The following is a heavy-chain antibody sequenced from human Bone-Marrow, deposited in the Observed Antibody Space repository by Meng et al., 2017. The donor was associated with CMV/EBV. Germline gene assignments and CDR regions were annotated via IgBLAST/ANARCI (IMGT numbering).Heavy chain of an antibody. Sequence: GESLKISCAASGFSFNSYGMHWVRQAPGKGLEWVTFIRYDGNNKYYADSVKGRFTITRDNSKNTLHLHMNSLRPEDTAVYYCAKGEYNSPSLLDGWGQGKRVTGSS. CDR3: AKGEYNSPSLLDG. CDR1: GFSFNSYG. V-gene: IGHV3-30*02. J-gene: IGHJ4*02. CDR2: IRYDGNNK. D-gene: IGHD6-6*01.